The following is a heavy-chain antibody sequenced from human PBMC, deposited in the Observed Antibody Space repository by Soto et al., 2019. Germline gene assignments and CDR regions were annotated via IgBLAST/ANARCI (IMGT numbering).Heavy chain of an antibody. J-gene: IGHJ4*02. CDR3: ARDPSTSRFDY. CDR1: GYTFTSHG. D-gene: IGHD2-2*01. Sequence: QVLLVQSGGEVRKAGASVKVSCKTSGYTFTSHGVSWLRQAPGQGLEWMGWISTYSGKRNYARKFQDRVTMGSDTSTSTVYMELRSLRSDDTAVYYCARDPSTSRFDYWGQGTLVTVSS. CDR2: ISTYSGKR. V-gene: IGHV1-18*01.